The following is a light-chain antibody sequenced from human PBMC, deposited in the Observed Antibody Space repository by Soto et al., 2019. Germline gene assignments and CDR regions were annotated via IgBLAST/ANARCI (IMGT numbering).Light chain of an antibody. Sequence: QSALTQPPSTSGTPGQRVTISCSGSSSNIGSESVNWYQQLPGTAPKLLIYSYNQRPSGVPDRFSGSKSGTSASLAISGLQSEDEADYICAAWDDSLNGYVFGLGTKVTAL. CDR3: AAWDDSLNGYV. J-gene: IGLJ1*01. V-gene: IGLV1-44*01. CDR1: SSNIGSES. CDR2: SYN.